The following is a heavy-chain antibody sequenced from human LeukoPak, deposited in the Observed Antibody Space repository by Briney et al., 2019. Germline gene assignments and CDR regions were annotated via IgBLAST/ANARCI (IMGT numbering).Heavy chain of an antibody. CDR3: ARVIVVVPAADHYYMDV. J-gene: IGHJ6*03. D-gene: IGHD2-2*01. CDR1: GFTFSDYY. Sequence: PGGSLRLSCAASGFTFSDYYMSWISQAPGKGLEWVSYISSSGSTIYYADSVKGRFTISRDNAKNSLYLQMNSLRAEDTAVYYCARVIVVVPAADHYYMDVWGKGTTVTVSS. CDR2: ISSSGSTI. V-gene: IGHV3-11*04.